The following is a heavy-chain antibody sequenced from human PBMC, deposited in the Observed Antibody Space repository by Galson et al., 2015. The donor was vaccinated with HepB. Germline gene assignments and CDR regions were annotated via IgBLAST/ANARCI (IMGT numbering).Heavy chain of an antibody. CDR3: ARMARKYQLLGRLGYYYMDV. Sequence: SVKVSCKASGYTFTGYYMHWVRQAPGQGLEWMGRINPNSGGTNYAQKFQGRVTMTRDTSISTAYMELSRLRSDDTAVYYCARMARKYQLLGRLGYYYMDVWGKGTTVTVSS. CDR2: INPNSGGT. CDR1: GYTFTGYY. J-gene: IGHJ6*03. D-gene: IGHD2-2*01. V-gene: IGHV1-2*06.